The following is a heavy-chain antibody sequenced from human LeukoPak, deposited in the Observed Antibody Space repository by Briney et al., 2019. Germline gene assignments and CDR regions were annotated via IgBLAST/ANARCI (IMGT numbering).Heavy chain of an antibody. CDR3: ARSWGLQFVHYY. Sequence: PSETLSLTCTVSGGSISSYYWGWIRQPAGKGLEWIGRIYTSGSTNYNPSLKSRVTISVDKSKNQFSLKVSSVTAADTAVYYCARSWGLQFVHYYWGQGTLVTVSS. J-gene: IGHJ4*02. D-gene: IGHD5-24*01. CDR1: GGSISSYY. CDR2: IYTSGST. V-gene: IGHV4-4*07.